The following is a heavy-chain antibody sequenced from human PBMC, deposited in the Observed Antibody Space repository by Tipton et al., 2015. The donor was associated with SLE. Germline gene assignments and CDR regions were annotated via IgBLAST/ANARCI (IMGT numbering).Heavy chain of an antibody. J-gene: IGHJ6*03. Sequence: LRLSCAVYGGSFSGYYWSWIRQPPGKGLEWIGYIYYSGSTNYNPSLKSRVTISVDTSKNQFSLKLSSVTAADTAVYYCARTPTYSNYGYYYYYYYMDVWGKGTTVTVSS. D-gene: IGHD4-11*01. CDR3: ARTPTYSNYGYYYYYYYMDV. CDR2: IYYSGST. CDR1: GGSFSGYY. V-gene: IGHV4-59*01.